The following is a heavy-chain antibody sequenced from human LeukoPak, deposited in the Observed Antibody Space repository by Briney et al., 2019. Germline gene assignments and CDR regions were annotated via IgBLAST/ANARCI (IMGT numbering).Heavy chain of an antibody. V-gene: IGHV3-64*01. CDR2: ISSNGGST. J-gene: IGHJ4*02. D-gene: IGHD4-17*01. Sequence: SLSLSCAASGFTFSSYAMYWRRHARRKVLEYVSAISSNGGSTYYANSVKGRFTISRDNSKNTLYLQMGSLRAEDMAVYYCARHARRYGYFDYWGQGTLVTVSS. CDR1: GFTFSSYA. CDR3: ARHARRYGYFDY.